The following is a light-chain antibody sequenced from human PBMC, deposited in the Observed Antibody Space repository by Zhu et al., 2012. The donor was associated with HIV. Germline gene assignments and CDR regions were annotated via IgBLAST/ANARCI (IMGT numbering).Light chain of an antibody. J-gene: IGKJ3*01. Sequence: EIVLTQSPATLSLSPGERATLSCRASQSVSSYLAWYQQKPGQAPRLLIYDASNRATGIPARFSGSGSGTDFTLTISSLEPEDFAVYYCQQRSNWPPGFGPGTKGGYQT. V-gene: IGKV3-11*01. CDR1: QSVSSY. CDR2: DAS. CDR3: QQRSNWPPG.